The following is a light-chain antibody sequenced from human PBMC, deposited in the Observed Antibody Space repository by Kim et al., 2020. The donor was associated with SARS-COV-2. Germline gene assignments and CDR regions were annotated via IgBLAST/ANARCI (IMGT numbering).Light chain of an antibody. CDR3: NSRDSSGNHWV. J-gene: IGLJ3*02. CDR2: GKN. CDR1: SLRSYY. V-gene: IGLV3-19*01. Sequence: ALGQTVRITCQGDSLRSYYASWYQQKPGQAPVLVIYGKNNRSSGIPDRFSGSSSGNTASLTITGAQAEDEADYYCNSRDSSGNHWVFGGGTKVTVL.